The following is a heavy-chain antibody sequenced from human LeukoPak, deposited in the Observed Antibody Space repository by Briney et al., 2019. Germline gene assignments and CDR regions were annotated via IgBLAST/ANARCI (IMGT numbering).Heavy chain of an antibody. V-gene: IGHV1-69*13. CDR3: AREGIAGTSCLNY. Sequence: SVKVSRKASGGTFSSYAIRWVRQAPGQGLEWMGGIIPIFGTANYAQKFQGRVTITADESTSTAYMELSSLRSEDTAVYYCAREGIAGTSCLNYWGQGTLVTVSS. J-gene: IGHJ4*02. CDR2: IIPIFGTA. CDR1: GGTFSSYA. D-gene: IGHD1-1*01.